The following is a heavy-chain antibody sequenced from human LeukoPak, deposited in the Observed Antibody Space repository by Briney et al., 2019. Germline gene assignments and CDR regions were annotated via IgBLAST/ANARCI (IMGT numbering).Heavy chain of an antibody. Sequence: GGSLRLSCAASGFTFTEHHMDWVRQAPGKGLEWVGRSRQRYDRYRSECAASVQGRFTISRDNSKNAMYLQMNSVTSEDTAVYFCARDEEWRLDSWGEGTLVTVSA. CDR2: SRQRYDRYRS. J-gene: IGHJ5*01. V-gene: IGHV3-72*01. CDR1: GFTFTEHH. D-gene: IGHD3-3*01. CDR3: ARDEEWRLDS.